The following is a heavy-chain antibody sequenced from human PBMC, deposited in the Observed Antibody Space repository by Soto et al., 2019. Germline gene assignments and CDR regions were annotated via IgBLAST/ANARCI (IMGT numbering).Heavy chain of an antibody. Sequence: GESLKISCKGSGYSFTSYWINWVRQMPGKGLEWMGIIYPGDSDTRYSLSFQGQVTISADKSIDTAYLQWRSLNASDTAVYYCARHHGSPGAYFGLDVWGQWTTVTVSS. V-gene: IGHV5-51*01. J-gene: IGHJ6*02. CDR1: GYSFTSYW. D-gene: IGHD6-13*01. CDR2: IYPGDSDT. CDR3: ARHHGSPGAYFGLDV.